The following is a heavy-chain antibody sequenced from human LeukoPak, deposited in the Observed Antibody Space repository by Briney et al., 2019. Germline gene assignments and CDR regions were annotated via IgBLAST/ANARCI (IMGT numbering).Heavy chain of an antibody. CDR3: ARGLYDFWSGYSAYYMDV. Sequence: SETLSLTCTVSGGSISSHYWSWIRQPPGKGLEWIGEINHSGSTNYNPSLKSRVTISVDTSKNQFSLKLSSVTAADTAVYYCARGLYDFWSGYSAYYMDVWGKGTTVTVSS. CDR2: INHSGST. D-gene: IGHD3-3*01. CDR1: GGSISSHY. J-gene: IGHJ6*03. V-gene: IGHV4-34*01.